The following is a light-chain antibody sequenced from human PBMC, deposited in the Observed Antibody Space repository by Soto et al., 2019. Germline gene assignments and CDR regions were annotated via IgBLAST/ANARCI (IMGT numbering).Light chain of an antibody. CDR2: DAS. Sequence: IKVTQSPSSLSASVGDRVTITCQASQDISNYLNWYQQKPGKAPKLLIYDASNLETGVPSRFSGSGSGTDFTFTISSLQPEDIATYYCQQYDNLWTCGQGPRWLS. J-gene: IGKJ1*01. CDR3: QQYDNLWT. CDR1: QDISNY. V-gene: IGKV1-33*01.